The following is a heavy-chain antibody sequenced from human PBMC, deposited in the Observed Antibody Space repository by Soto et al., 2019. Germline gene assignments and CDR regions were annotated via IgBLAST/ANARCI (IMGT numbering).Heavy chain of an antibody. CDR2: NYYSGIT. D-gene: IGHD6-6*01. CDR1: GGSISSGGYY. Sequence: QVQLQESGPGLVKPSQTLSLTCTVSGGSISSGGYYWTWIRQHPGKGLEWIGYNYYSGITYYNPSLKILVTISLDTSKNQFALKLSSVTAADTAVYYCARGSSIAGLYYGMDVWGQGTTVTVSS. J-gene: IGHJ6*02. CDR3: ARGSSIAGLYYGMDV. V-gene: IGHV4-31*01.